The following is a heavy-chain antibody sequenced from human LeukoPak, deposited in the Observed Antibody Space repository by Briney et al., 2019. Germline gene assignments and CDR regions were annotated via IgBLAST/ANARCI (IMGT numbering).Heavy chain of an antibody. V-gene: IGHV3-23*01. D-gene: IGHD6-19*01. J-gene: IGHJ1*01. CDR2: ISGSGTST. CDR3: ATHHREGVTGREYFQH. Sequence: PGGSLRLSCAASGFTFSSYAMSWVRQAPGKGLEWVAAISGSGTSTYYADSVKGRFTISRDNSKKTLFLQMSSLRAEDTAVYYCATHHREGVTGREYFQHWGQGTLVTVSS. CDR1: GFTFSSYA.